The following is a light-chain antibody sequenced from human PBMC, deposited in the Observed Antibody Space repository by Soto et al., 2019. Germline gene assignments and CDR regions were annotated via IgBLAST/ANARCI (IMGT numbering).Light chain of an antibody. CDR3: QQYDIWPPYT. J-gene: IGKJ2*01. CDR2: DAS. CDR1: QNIRSS. Sequence: DIVLTPSPASLSATPEQRVTLSCNASQNIRSSLAWYQQRPGQAPRLLIYDASTRATGIPPRFSGGGSGTEFTVTISSLQSEDFAIYYCQQYDIWPPYTVAQGPKVDI. V-gene: IGKV3-15*01.